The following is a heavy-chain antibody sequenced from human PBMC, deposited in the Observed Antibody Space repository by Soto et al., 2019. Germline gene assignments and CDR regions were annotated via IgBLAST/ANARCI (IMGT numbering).Heavy chain of an antibody. J-gene: IGHJ6*02. CDR3: AAGGYPDYYYYGMDV. V-gene: IGHV1-18*01. D-gene: IGHD5-18*01. CDR1: GDTFTGYG. CDR2: ISAYKGNT. Sequence: ASVNVSCKSSGDTFTGYGMSWVRQAPGQGLEWMGWISAYKGNTNYAQKLQGRVTMTTDTSTSTAYTELRSLRSDDTAVYYCAAGGYPDYYYYGMDVWGQGTTVTVSS.